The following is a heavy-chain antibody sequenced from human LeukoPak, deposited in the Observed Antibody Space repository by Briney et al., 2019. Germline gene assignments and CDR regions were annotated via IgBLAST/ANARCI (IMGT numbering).Heavy chain of an antibody. CDR3: ATGGYYLNY. D-gene: IGHD2-8*02. Sequence: LSLTCTVSGGSISSSSYYWGWIRQPPGKGLEWFSYISSSGSTTYYADSVKGRFTISRDNAKNSLYLQMNSLRAEDTAVYYCATGGYYLNYWGQGTLVTVSS. CDR1: GGSISSSSYY. V-gene: IGHV3-11*04. J-gene: IGHJ4*02. CDR2: ISSSGSTT.